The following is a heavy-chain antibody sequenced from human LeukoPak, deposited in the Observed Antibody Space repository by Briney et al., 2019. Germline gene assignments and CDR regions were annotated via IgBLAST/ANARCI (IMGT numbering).Heavy chain of an antibody. D-gene: IGHD1-26*01. CDR2: ISTHNGNT. J-gene: IGHJ4*02. CDR3: ARAPVRYSGSYASDY. V-gene: IGHV1-18*01. CDR1: GYTFTNYG. Sequence: ASVKVSCKASGYTFTNYGINWVRQAPGQGLEWMGWISTHNGNTNYAQKLQGRVTMTTDTSTSTAYMELRSLRSDDTAVYYCARAPVRYSGSYASDYWGQGTLVTVSS.